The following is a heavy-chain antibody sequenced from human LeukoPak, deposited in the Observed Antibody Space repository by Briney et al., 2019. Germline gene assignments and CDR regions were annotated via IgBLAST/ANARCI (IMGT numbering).Heavy chain of an antibody. Sequence: NPGESLKISCKGSGYSFTSYWIGWVRQMPGKGLEWMGIIYPGDSDTRYSPSFQGQVTISADKSISTAYLQWSSLKASDTAMYYCARHTSRGATGHGAFEIWGQGTMVTVSS. CDR1: GYSFTSYW. V-gene: IGHV5-51*01. D-gene: IGHD1-26*01. J-gene: IGHJ3*02. CDR3: ARHTSRGATGHGAFEI. CDR2: IYPGDSDT.